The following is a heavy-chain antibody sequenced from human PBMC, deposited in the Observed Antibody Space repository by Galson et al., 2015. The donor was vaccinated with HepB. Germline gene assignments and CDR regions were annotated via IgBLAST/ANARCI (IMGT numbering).Heavy chain of an antibody. V-gene: IGHV6-1*01. J-gene: IGHJ6*02. CDR1: GDSVSSNSAA. Sequence: CAISGDSVSSNSAAWNWIRQSPSRGLEWLGRTYYRSKWYNDYAVSVKSRITINPDTSKNQFSLQLNSVTPEDTAVYYCARDQGELAGGNYYYYGMDVWGQGTTVTVSS. CDR2: TYYRSKWYN. CDR3: ARDQGELAGGNYYYYGMDV. D-gene: IGHD1-26*01.